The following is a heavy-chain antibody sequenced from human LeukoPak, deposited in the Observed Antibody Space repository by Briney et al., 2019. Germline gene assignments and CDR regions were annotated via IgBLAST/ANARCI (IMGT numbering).Heavy chain of an antibody. CDR2: IYHTGST. J-gene: IGHJ5*02. CDR1: GGSISSGLYS. V-gene: IGHV4-30-2*01. Sequence: SETLSLTCDVSGGSISSGLYSWSWIRQPLGKGLEWIGYIYHTGSTYYNPSLKSRVTISVDTSKNRFSLRLSSVTAADTAVYYCARLQYCSGTSCYWFDPWGQGTLVTVSS. CDR3: ARLQYCSGTSCYWFDP. D-gene: IGHD2-2*01.